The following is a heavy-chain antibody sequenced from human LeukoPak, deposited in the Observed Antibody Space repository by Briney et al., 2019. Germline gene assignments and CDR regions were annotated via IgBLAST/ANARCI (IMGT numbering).Heavy chain of an antibody. CDR3: ARGVEPMAANTLAY. J-gene: IGHJ4*02. CDR2: LYSDGNT. V-gene: IGHV3-53*01. D-gene: IGHD3-16*01. Sequence: GGSVTLACAASGFTFITNDMTWVRQAPGKGLEWVSVLYSDGNTKYADSLQGRLTISRDNSKNTLYLEMNSLSPDDTAVYYCARGVEPMAANTLAYWGQGTLVTVSS. CDR1: GFTFITND.